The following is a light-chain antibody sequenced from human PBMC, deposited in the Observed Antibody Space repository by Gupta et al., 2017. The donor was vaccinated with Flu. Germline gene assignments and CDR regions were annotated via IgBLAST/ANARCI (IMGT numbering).Light chain of an antibody. CDR1: KLGDKY. J-gene: IGLJ1*01. CDR3: QAWDSSTEGV. CDR2: QDS. V-gene: IGLV3-1*01. Sequence: SYELTQPPSVSVSLGQTASITCSGDKLGDKYACWYQQKPGQSPVLVIYQDSKRPSGIPARFSGSNSGNTATLTISGTQARDEADYYCQAWDSSTEGVFGTGTKVTVL.